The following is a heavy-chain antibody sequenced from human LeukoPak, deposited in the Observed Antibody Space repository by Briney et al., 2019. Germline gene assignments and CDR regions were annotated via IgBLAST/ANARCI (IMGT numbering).Heavy chain of an antibody. J-gene: IGHJ4*02. V-gene: IGHV6-1*01. Sequence: SQTLSVTCDLSGESVSSKNGAWNRQSPSRGLEWLGRTYYRSKWYTDYAVSMNGRITISPNTSKNQFSLQLNSVTPDDTAVYYCARDVGTSGWHTFDYWGQGTLVTVSS. CDR2: TYYRSKWYT. D-gene: IGHD6-19*01. CDR3: ARDVGTSGWHTFDY. CDR1: GESVSSKNGA.